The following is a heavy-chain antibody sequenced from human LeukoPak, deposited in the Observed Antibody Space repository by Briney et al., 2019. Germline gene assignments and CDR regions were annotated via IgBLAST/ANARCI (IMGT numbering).Heavy chain of an antibody. V-gene: IGHV3-33*01. J-gene: IGHJ4*02. Sequence: PGGSLRLSCAASGFTFSSYGMHWVRQAPGKGLEWVAVIWYDGSNKYYADSVKGRFTISRDNSKNTLYLQMNSLRAEDTAVYYCARGGYSSSWYSAIDYWGQGTLVTVSS. CDR3: ARGGYSSSWYSAIDY. CDR2: IWYDGSNK. D-gene: IGHD6-13*01. CDR1: GFTFSSYG.